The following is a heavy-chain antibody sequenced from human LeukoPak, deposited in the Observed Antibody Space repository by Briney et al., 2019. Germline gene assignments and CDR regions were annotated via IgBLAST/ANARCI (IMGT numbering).Heavy chain of an antibody. CDR1: GYTFTSYD. D-gene: IGHD3-16*01. V-gene: IGHV1-8*03. Sequence: GASVKVSCKASGYTFTSYDINWVRQATGQGLEWMGWMNPNSGKTGYAQKFQGRVTITRNTSISTAYMELSSLRPEDTAVYYCARGSPWGFRFYYYYMDVWGKGTTVTVSS. CDR3: ARGSPWGFRFYYYYMDV. CDR2: MNPNSGKT. J-gene: IGHJ6*03.